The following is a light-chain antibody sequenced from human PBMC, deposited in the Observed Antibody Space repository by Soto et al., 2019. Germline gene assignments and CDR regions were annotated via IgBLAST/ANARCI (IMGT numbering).Light chain of an antibody. CDR1: SSDIGASYY. J-gene: IGLJ1*01. V-gene: IGLV2-14*01. CDR3: FSFTTXSTHV. Sequence: QSFLTQPASLSGSPGQSITISCTGTSSDIGASYYVSWFQQHPGKDPKLMISEVNNRPSGVSNRFSGSKSGKTAYLTISGLQVEDEAEYFRFSFTTXSTHVFGTGTKXTXL. CDR2: EVN.